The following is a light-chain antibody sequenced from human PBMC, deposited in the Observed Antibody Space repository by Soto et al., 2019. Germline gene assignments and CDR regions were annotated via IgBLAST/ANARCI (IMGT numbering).Light chain of an antibody. CDR1: QSISSW. V-gene: IGKV1-5*03. CDR3: QQYNSYPPT. J-gene: IGKJ3*01. Sequence: DIQMTQSPSTLSAAIGDRVTITCRASQSISSWLAWYQQKPGKAPNLLIYKASSLEGGVPSRFSGSGSGTEFSLTISSLQLDDLATYYCQQYNSYPPTFGPGTKVDIK. CDR2: KAS.